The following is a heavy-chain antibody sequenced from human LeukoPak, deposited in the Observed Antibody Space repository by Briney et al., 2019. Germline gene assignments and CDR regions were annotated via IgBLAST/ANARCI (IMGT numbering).Heavy chain of an antibody. D-gene: IGHD5/OR15-5a*01. Sequence: PGGSLRLSCAASGFTFSSYWMCWVRQAPGKGLEWVASINQDGSEKYYVDSVKGRFTISRDNTKNSLYLQMNSLRAEDTAVYYCASSSTRFFDYWGQGTLVIVSS. CDR3: ASSSTRFFDY. J-gene: IGHJ4*02. V-gene: IGHV3-7*05. CDR2: INQDGSEK. CDR1: GFTFSSYW.